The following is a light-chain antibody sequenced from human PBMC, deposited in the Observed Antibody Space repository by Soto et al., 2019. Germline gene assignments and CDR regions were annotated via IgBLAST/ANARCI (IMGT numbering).Light chain of an antibody. CDR2: GNS. Sequence: QSVLTQPPSVSGAPGQRVTLSCTGTSSNIGAGFDVHWYQQLPGTAPKLLIYGNSNRPSGVPDRFSGSKSGTSASLAITGLQDEDEADYYCQSYDSSMSGYVFGIGTKVTVL. J-gene: IGLJ1*01. CDR1: SSNIGAGFD. CDR3: QSYDSSMSGYV. V-gene: IGLV1-40*01.